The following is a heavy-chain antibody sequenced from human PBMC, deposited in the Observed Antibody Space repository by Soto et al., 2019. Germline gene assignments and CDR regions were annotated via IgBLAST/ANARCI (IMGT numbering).Heavy chain of an antibody. CDR2: INYGGSQT. CDR1: GFRSSGYT. V-gene: IGHV3-7*05. CDR3: VRGTPRHGLDI. J-gene: IGHJ4*01. D-gene: IGHD1-7*01. Sequence: LXLSWVASGFRSSGYTLNGVREARGQGLEWVANINYGGSQTNYVEAVKGRFTTSRDNAKNSLYLQLGSPRVQDTAMYYCVRGTPRHGLDIWRHGTPVTVSS.